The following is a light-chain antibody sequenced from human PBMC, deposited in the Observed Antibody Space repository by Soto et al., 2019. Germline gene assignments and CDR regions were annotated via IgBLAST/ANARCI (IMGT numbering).Light chain of an antibody. CDR3: QQYNNWPRT. Sequence: EIVMTQSPATLSLSPGERATLSYRASQSVSSNLAWYQQKPGQAPRLLIYGASTRATGIPARFSGSGSGTEFPLTISSLKSEDFAVYYCQQYNNWPRTFGQGTKVDIK. CDR1: QSVSSN. J-gene: IGKJ1*01. CDR2: GAS. V-gene: IGKV3-15*01.